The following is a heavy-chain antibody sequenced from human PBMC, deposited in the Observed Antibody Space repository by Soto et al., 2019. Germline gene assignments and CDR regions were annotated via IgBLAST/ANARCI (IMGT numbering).Heavy chain of an antibody. V-gene: IGHV1-18*01. CDR3: ARSAAMPQSDNWFAP. CDR1: GYTFTSYG. Sequence: QVQLVQSGAEVTKPWASVTVSCKASGYTFTSYGISWVRQAPGQGLEWMGWISAYNGNTNYAQKLQGRVTMTTDTSTSTAYMELRSGRSDDTAVYYCARSAAMPQSDNWFAPWGQGTLVTVSS. J-gene: IGHJ5*02. D-gene: IGHD2-2*01. CDR2: ISAYNGNT.